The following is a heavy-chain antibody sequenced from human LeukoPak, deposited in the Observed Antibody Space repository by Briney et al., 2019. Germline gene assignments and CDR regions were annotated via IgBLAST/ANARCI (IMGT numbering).Heavy chain of an antibody. J-gene: IGHJ5*02. Sequence: PSETLSLTCTVSGGSISSYYWSWIRQPPGQGLEWIGYIYYSGSTNYNPSLKSRVTISVDTSKNQFSLKLSSVSAADTAVYYCARGDDWFDPWGQGTLVTVSS. CDR2: IYYSGST. D-gene: IGHD5-24*01. CDR1: GGSISSYY. V-gene: IGHV4-59*01. CDR3: ARGDDWFDP.